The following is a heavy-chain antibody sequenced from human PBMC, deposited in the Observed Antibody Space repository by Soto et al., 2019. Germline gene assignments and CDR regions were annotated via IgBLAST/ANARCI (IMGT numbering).Heavy chain of an antibody. J-gene: IGHJ6*03. CDR1: CYTFTRYG. CDR3: AREISSWYGPYYYYMDV. V-gene: IGHV1-18*01. Sequence: ASVPGDRKASCYTFTRYGIILVRQAPPQGLEWMGWISAYNGNTNYAQKLQGRVTMTTDTSTSTAYMELRSLRSDDTAVYYCAREISSWYGPYYYYMDVWGKGTTVTVSS. D-gene: IGHD2-8*02. CDR2: ISAYNGNT.